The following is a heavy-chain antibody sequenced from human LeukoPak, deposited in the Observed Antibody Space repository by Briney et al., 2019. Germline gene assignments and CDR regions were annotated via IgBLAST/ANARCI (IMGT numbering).Heavy chain of an antibody. J-gene: IGHJ4*02. CDR2: IYYSGST. CDR1: GGSISSGSYY. V-gene: IGHV4-61*10. Sequence: PSETLSLTCTVSGGSISSGSYYWSWIRQPAGKGLEWIGYIYYSGSTNYNPSLKSRVSISVDTSKNQFSLKLSSVTAADTAVYYCARGLVGNWDELDYWGQGTLVTVSS. D-gene: IGHD6-19*01. CDR3: ARGLVGNWDELDY.